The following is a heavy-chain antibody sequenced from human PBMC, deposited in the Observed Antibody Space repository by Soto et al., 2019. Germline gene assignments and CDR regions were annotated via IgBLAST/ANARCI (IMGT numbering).Heavy chain of an antibody. CDR2: VSGSSSTT. Sequence: EVRLLESGGGLVKPGGSLRLSCATSGLTFSNYAMSWVRQAPGGGLEWVSSVSGSSSTTYYADSVRGRFTISRDRSKNPLNLQMRSLRAEDTALYYCAKNQERELPRVIDFWGQGTLVTVSS. CDR1: GLTFSNYA. J-gene: IGHJ4*02. CDR3: AKNQERELPRVIDF. V-gene: IGHV3-23*01. D-gene: IGHD1-7*01.